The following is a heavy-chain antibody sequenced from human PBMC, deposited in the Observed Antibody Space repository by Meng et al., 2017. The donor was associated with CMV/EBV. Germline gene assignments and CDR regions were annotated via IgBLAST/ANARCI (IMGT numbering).Heavy chain of an antibody. CDR2: ISGSGGST. V-gene: IGHV3-23*01. Sequence: GGSLRLSCAASGFTFSDYGMTWVRQAPGKGLEWVSGISGSGGSTYYADSVKGRFTSFRDSSKNTLYLQMKSLRAEDTAVYYCASTVPLLRKWELQGGDAFDIWGQETMVTVSS. CDR1: GFTFSDYG. D-gene: IGHD1-26*01. J-gene: IGHJ3*02. CDR3: ASTVPLLRKWELQGGDAFDI.